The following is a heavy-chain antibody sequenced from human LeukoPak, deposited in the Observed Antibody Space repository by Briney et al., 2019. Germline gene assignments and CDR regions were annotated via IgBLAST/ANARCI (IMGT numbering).Heavy chain of an antibody. CDR3: VKTPYSSTWYVGDS. CDR1: GFTFSSYA. CDR2: INSDGDSK. J-gene: IGHJ4*02. V-gene: IGHV3-64D*06. Sequence: GGSLRLSCSASGFTFSSYAMHWVRQAAGEGLEYVSAINSDGDSKYYADSVKGRFTISRDNSKNTLYLQMSSLRPEDSAVYYCVKTPYSSTWYVGDSWGQGTLVTVSS. D-gene: IGHD2/OR15-2a*01.